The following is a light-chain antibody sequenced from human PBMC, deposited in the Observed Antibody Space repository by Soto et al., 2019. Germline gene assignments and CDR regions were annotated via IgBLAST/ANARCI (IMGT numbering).Light chain of an antibody. CDR2: SNN. V-gene: IGLV1-44*01. CDR3: AAWDDSLKGV. CDR1: SSNIGSNT. J-gene: IGLJ1*01. Sequence: QSVLTQPPSASGTPGQRVTISCSGSSSNIGSNTVNWYQQLPGTAPKLLIYSNNQRPSGVPDRFSGSKSGTSASLAISGLQSEDEADYYCAAWDDSLKGVFATGTKVTVL.